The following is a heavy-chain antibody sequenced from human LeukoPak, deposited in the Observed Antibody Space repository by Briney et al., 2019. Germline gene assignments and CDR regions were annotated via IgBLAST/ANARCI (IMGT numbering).Heavy chain of an antibody. CDR3: ARDNSVGDNAWWFDP. J-gene: IGHJ5*02. Sequence: ASVKVSCKPSRYTFTSYYMHSVRQAPGQGLEWMGLINPTGGSTGYAQKFHGRVTITRDMSTSTNYMELSRLRSEDTAIYFCARDNSVGDNAWWFDPWGQGTLVTVSS. CDR2: INPTGGST. CDR1: RYTFTSYY. V-gene: IGHV1-46*01. D-gene: IGHD1-26*01.